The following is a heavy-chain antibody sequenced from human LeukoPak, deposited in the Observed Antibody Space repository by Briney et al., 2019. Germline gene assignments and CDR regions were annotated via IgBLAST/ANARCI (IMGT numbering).Heavy chain of an antibody. Sequence: VSSGGSLRLSCAASGFTFSSYSMNWVRQAPGKGLEWVSSISSSSSYIYYADSVKGRFTISRDNAKNSLYLQMNSPRAEDTAVYYCARVRNKAVTYYYYYYGMDVWGQGTTVTVSS. CDR1: GFTFSSYS. CDR3: ARVRNKAVTYYYYYYGMDV. D-gene: IGHD4-17*01. J-gene: IGHJ6*02. CDR2: ISSSSSYI. V-gene: IGHV3-21*01.